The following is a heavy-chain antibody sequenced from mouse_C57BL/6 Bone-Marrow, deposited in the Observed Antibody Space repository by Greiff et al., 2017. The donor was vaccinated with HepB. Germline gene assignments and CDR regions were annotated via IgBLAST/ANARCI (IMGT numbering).Heavy chain of an antibody. V-gene: IGHV1-69*01. CDR3: ARYDYGSSFDY. CDR1: GYTFTSYW. CDR2: IDPSDSYT. D-gene: IGHD1-1*01. Sequence: QVQLQQPGAELVMPGASVKLSCKASGYTFTSYWMHWVKQRPGQGLEWIGEIDPSDSYTNYNQKFKAKSTLTVDKSSSTAYMQLSSLTSEDSAVYYCARYDYGSSFDYWGQGTTLTVSS. J-gene: IGHJ2*01.